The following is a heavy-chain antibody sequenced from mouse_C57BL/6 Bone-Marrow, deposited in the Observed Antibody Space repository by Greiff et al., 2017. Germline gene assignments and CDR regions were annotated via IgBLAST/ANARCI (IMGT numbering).Heavy chain of an antibody. Sequence: DVKLVESGGGLVKPGGSLKLSCAASGFTFSSYAMSWVRQTPEKRLEWVATISDGGSYTYYPDNVKGRFTISREHAKNNLYLQMSHLKSEDTAMYYCARDNGYYVFDYWGQGTTLTVSS. J-gene: IGHJ2*01. V-gene: IGHV5-4*01. CDR2: ISDGGSYT. D-gene: IGHD2-3*01. CDR3: ARDNGYYVFDY. CDR1: GFTFSSYA.